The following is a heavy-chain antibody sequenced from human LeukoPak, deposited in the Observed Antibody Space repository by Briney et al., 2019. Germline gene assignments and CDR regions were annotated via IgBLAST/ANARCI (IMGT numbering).Heavy chain of an antibody. Sequence: GGSLRLSCAASGFTFSSYWMSRVRQAPGKGLEWVANIKQDGSGKYYVDSVKGRFTISRDNAKNSLYLQMNSLRAEDTAVYYCARVVYYDSPRLNYYFDYWGQGTLVTVSS. CDR3: ARVVYYDSPRLNYYFDY. CDR1: GFTFSSYW. J-gene: IGHJ4*02. D-gene: IGHD3-10*01. CDR2: IKQDGSGK. V-gene: IGHV3-7*01.